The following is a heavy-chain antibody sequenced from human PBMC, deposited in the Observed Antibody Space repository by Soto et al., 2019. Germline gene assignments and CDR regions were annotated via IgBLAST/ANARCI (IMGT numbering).Heavy chain of an antibody. D-gene: IGHD3-10*01. CDR3: WVHPGY. J-gene: IGHJ4*02. CDR2: IKSDGSNI. CDR1: GLTFSSYW. Sequence: EVQLVESGGGLVQPGGSLRLSCVASGLTFSSYWMDWVRQAPGKGLVWVSRIKSDGSNIAYGDSVKGRFSISRDNGKNTLCLERESLRGEETAVCYCWVHPGYWGQGTLVTVSS. V-gene: IGHV3-74*01.